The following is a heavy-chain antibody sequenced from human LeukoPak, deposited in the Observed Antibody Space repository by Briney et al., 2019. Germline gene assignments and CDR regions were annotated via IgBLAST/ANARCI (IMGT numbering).Heavy chain of an antibody. J-gene: IGHJ4*02. Sequence: SETLSLTCAVYGGSFSGYYWSWIRQPPGKGLEWIGEINHSGSTNYNPSLKSRVTISVDTSKNQFSLKLSSVTAADTAVYYCAREMKGGYAWGSYRSHFDYWGQGTLVTVSS. CDR1: GGSFSGYY. V-gene: IGHV4-34*01. CDR3: AREMKGGYAWGSYRSHFDY. D-gene: IGHD3-16*02. CDR2: INHSGST.